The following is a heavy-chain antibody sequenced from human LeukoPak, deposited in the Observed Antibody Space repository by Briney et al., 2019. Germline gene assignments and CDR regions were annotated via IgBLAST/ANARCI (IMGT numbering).Heavy chain of an antibody. D-gene: IGHD3-10*01. CDR2: ISYDGSNK. CDR1: GFTFSSYG. CDR3: AKGTRGVIIPNFDY. V-gene: IGHV3-30*18. Sequence: PGRSLRLSCAASGFTFSSYGMHWVRQAPGKGLEWVAVISYDGSNKYYADSVKGRFTISRDNSKNTLYLQMNGLRAEDTAVYYCAKGTRGVIIPNFDYWGQGTLVTVSS. J-gene: IGHJ4*02.